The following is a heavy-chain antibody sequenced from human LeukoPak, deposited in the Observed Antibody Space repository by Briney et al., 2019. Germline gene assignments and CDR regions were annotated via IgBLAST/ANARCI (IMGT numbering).Heavy chain of an antibody. Sequence: GESLKISCKGSGYSFTNYWIGWVRQMPGKGLEWMGIIYPGDSDTRYSPYFQGQVTMSADKSISTAYLQWSRLKASDTAIYCCARAGYGDNGGGYDYWGQGTLVTVSS. D-gene: IGHD2-15*01. J-gene: IGHJ4*02. CDR3: ARAGYGDNGGGYDY. CDR1: GYSFTNYW. V-gene: IGHV5-51*01. CDR2: IYPGDSDT.